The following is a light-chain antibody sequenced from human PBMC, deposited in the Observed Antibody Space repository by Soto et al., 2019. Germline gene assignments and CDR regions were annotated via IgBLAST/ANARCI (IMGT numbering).Light chain of an antibody. CDR1: QSVSSRY. V-gene: IGKV3D-20*01. CDR2: DAS. J-gene: IGKJ1*01. Sequence: EIVLTQSPANLSLSPGERVTLSCGASQSVSSRYLAWYQQKRGLAPRLLIYDASSRDTGIPERFSGLGFGTDFTLTISSLVPEDFAVYYCQQYGDSPWTFGQGTKVEI. CDR3: QQYGDSPWT.